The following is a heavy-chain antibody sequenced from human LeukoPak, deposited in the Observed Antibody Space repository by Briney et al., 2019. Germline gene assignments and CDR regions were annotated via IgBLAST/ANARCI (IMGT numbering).Heavy chain of an antibody. CDR1: GFTFSSYS. V-gene: IGHV3-21*01. Sequence: GGSLRLSCAASGFTFSSYSVNWVRQAPGKGLEWVSSISSSSSYIYYADSVKGRFTISRDNAKNSLYLQMNSLRAEDTAVYYCARGSGYGSGRNLDYWGQGTLVTVSS. J-gene: IGHJ4*02. CDR3: ARGSGYGSGRNLDY. CDR2: ISSSSSYI. D-gene: IGHD3-10*01.